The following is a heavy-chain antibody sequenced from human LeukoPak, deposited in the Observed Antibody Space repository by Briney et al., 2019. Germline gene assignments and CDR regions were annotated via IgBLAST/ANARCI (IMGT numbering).Heavy chain of an antibody. J-gene: IGHJ5*02. CDR3: ARDEARYSSGYYPNWFDP. Sequence: ASVTVSYTASGYTVTSYGISWVRQAPGQGLEWMGWISVYNGYTHYAHNLQGRVTMTTDTSTSTAYMELRSLRSDDTAVYYCARDEARYSSGYYPNWFDPWGQGTLVTVSS. CDR2: ISVYNGYT. D-gene: IGHD3-22*01. CDR1: GYTVTSYG. V-gene: IGHV1-18*01.